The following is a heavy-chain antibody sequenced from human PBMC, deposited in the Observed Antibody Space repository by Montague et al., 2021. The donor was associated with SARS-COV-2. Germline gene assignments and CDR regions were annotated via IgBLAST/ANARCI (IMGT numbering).Heavy chain of an antibody. V-gene: IGHV4-4*09. CDR3: ARGQLWFDY. Sequence: NPSLKSRVAISLDTSKNQFSLKLRSVTTADTAVYYCARGQLWFDYWGQGTLVTVSS. D-gene: IGHD5-18*01. J-gene: IGHJ4*02.